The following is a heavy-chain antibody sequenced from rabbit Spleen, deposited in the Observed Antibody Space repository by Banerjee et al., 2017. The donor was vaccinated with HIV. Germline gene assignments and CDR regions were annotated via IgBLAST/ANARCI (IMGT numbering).Heavy chain of an antibody. CDR2: LYTGTGTT. J-gene: IGHJ4*01. CDR3: ARDYNL. Sequence: QEQLEESGGDLVKPEGSLTLTCTASGFSFSSSYYMCWVRQAPGKGLEWIACLYTGTGTTYYASWAKGRFTISKTSSTTVTLQMTSLAAADTATYFCARDYNLWGPGTLVTVS. CDR1: GFSFSSSYY. V-gene: IGHV1S45*01.